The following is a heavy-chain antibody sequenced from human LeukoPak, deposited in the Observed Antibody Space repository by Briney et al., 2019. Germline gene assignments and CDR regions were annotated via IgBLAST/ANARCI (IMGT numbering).Heavy chain of an antibody. CDR3: AKDGSKNVLWFGESLYYYYGMDV. D-gene: IGHD3-10*01. V-gene: IGHV3-23*01. Sequence: GGSLRLSCAASGFTFSGYAMSWVRQAPGKGLEWVSAISGSGGSTYYADSVKGRFTISRDNSKNTLYLQMNSLRAEDTAVYYCAKDGSKNVLWFGESLYYYYGMDVWGQGTTVTVSS. J-gene: IGHJ6*02. CDR2: ISGSGGST. CDR1: GFTFSGYA.